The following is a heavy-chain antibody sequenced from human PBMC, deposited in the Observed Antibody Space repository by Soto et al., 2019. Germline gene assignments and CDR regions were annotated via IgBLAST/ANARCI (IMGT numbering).Heavy chain of an antibody. J-gene: IGHJ4*02. Sequence: PSETLSLTCTVSGGSISSYYWSWIRQPPGKGLEWIGYIYYSGSTNYNPSLKSRVTISVDMSKNQFSLKLSSVTAADTAVYYCANALFDDYGDLYYFDYWGQGTLVTVSS. D-gene: IGHD4-17*01. CDR1: GGSISSYY. CDR2: IYYSGST. CDR3: ANALFDDYGDLYYFDY. V-gene: IGHV4-59*01.